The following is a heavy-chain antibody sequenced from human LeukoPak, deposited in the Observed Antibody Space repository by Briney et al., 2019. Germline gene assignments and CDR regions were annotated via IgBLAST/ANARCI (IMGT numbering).Heavy chain of an antibody. J-gene: IGHJ4*02. CDR1: GFTFSNAW. CDR2: ISSSSSYI. CDR3: ASKLIAVAGRDY. V-gene: IGHV3-21*01. Sequence: GGSLRLSCAASGFTFSNAWMSWVRQAPGKGLEWVSSISSSSSYIYYADSVKGRFTISRDNAKNSLYLQMNSLRAEDTAVYYCASKLIAVAGRDYWGQGTLVTVSS. D-gene: IGHD6-19*01.